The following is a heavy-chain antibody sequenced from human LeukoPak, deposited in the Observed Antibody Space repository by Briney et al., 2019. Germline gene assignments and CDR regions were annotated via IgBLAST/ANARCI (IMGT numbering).Heavy chain of an antibody. Sequence: ASVKVSCKASGYTFTGYYMHWVRQAPGQGLEWMGWINPNSGGTNYAQKFQGRVTMTRDTSISTAYMELSRLRSDDTAVYYCARVGYSGSYRYLYYFDYRGQGTLVTVSS. CDR2: INPNSGGT. V-gene: IGHV1-2*02. J-gene: IGHJ4*02. CDR3: ARVGYSGSYRYLYYFDY. D-gene: IGHD1-26*01. CDR1: GYTFTGYY.